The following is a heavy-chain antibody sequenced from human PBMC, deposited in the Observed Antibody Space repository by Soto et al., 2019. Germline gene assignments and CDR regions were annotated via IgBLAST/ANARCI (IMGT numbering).Heavy chain of an antibody. J-gene: IGHJ6*02. D-gene: IGHD2-15*01. CDR1: GGAFSSYA. CDR3: ARDGYCSGGSCYSYYYYGMDV. Sequence: EASVKVSCKASGGAFSSYAISWVRQAPGQGLEWMGGIIPIFGTANYAQKFQGRVTITADESTSTAYMELSSLRSEDTAVYYCARDGYCSGGSCYSYYYYGMDVWGQGTTVTVSS. V-gene: IGHV1-69*13. CDR2: IIPIFGTA.